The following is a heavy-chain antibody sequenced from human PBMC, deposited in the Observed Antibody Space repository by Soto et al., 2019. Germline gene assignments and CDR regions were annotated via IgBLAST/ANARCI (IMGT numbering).Heavy chain of an antibody. CDR1: GFTFSSYA. V-gene: IGHV3-23*01. D-gene: IGHD3-3*01. CDR3: AKDRGGGITIFGVVTPSYGMDV. CDR2: ISGSGGST. Sequence: EVQLLESGGGLVQPGGSLRLSCAASGFTFSSYAMSWVRQAPGKGLEWVSAISGSGGSTYYADSVKGRFTISRDNSKNTLYRQMNSLRADDTAVYYCAKDRGGGITIFGVVTPSYGMDVWGQGTTVTVSS. J-gene: IGHJ6*02.